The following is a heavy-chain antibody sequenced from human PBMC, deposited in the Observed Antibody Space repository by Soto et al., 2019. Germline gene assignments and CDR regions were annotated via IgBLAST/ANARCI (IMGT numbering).Heavy chain of an antibody. V-gene: IGHV3-23*01. D-gene: IGHD2-8*02. CDR3: AKDSPILTV. J-gene: IGHJ6*02. CDR2: LTGSGDGT. Sequence: EVQLLESGGGLVQPGGSLRLSCAASGLTFSIYGMSWVRQAPGKWLEWVSALTGSGDGTYYADSVKGRFTISRDNSKNTLYLQMNSLRAEDAAIYYCAKDSPILTVWGQGTTVTVSS. CDR1: GLTFSIYG.